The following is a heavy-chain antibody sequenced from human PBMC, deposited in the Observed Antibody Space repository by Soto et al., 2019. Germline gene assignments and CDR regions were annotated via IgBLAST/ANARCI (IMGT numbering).Heavy chain of an antibody. CDR2: ISYDGSNK. D-gene: IGHD3-16*02. J-gene: IGHJ4*02. V-gene: IGHV3-30-3*01. Sequence: QVQLVESGGGVVQPGRSLRLSCAASGFTFSSCAMHWVRQAPGKGLEWVAVISYDGSNKYYADSVKGRFTISRDNSKNTLYLQMNSLRAEDTAVYYCAQEVVTGYWGQGTLVTVSS. CDR3: AQEVVTGY. CDR1: GFTFSSCA.